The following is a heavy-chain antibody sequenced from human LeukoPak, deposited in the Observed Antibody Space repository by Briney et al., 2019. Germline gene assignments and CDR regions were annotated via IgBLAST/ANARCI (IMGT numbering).Heavy chain of an antibody. CDR3: ARQTGSGLFILP. J-gene: IGHJ4*02. Sequence: SETLSLTCTVSGGSISSSSYYWGWICQPPGKGLEWIGSIYYSGSTYYNPSLKSRVTISVDASKNQFSLKLSSVTAADTAVYCCARQTGSGLFILPGGQGTLVTVSS. V-gene: IGHV4-39*01. CDR1: GGSISSSSYY. D-gene: IGHD3/OR15-3a*01. CDR2: IYYSGST.